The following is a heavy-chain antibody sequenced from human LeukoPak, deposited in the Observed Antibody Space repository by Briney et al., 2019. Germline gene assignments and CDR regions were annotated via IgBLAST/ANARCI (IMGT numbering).Heavy chain of an antibody. Sequence: GGSLRLSCAASGFTVSSNYMSWVRQAPGKGLEWVSVIYSGGSTYYADSVKGRFTISRDNSRNTLYLQMDSLRAEDTAVYYCARLKERSAFDVWGQGTMVTVSS. CDR1: GFTVSSNY. D-gene: IGHD1-26*01. CDR2: IYSGGST. J-gene: IGHJ3*01. V-gene: IGHV3-53*01. CDR3: ARLKERSAFDV.